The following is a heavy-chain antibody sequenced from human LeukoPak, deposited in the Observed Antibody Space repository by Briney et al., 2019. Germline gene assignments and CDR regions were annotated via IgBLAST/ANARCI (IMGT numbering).Heavy chain of an antibody. CDR3: ARGPAIYYYYYYYMDV. D-gene: IGHD3-3*02. V-gene: IGHV1-18*04. CDR1: GYTFTDFS. J-gene: IGHJ6*03. Sequence: ASVKVSCKTSGYTFTDFSVHWVRQAPGQGLEWMGWISVYNGNTNYAQILQGRVTMTTDTSTSTAYMELRSLRSADTAVYYCARGPAIYYYYYYYMDVWGKGTTVTVSS. CDR2: ISVYNGNT.